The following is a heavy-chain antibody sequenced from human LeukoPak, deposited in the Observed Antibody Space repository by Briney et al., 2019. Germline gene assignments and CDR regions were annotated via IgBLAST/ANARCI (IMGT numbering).Heavy chain of an antibody. CDR2: IDHRGDT. J-gene: IGHJ4*03. CDR3: ARGATISETGYFDF. V-gene: IGHV4-34*01. Sequence: PSETLSLTCAVYGGSFSPYYWSWLRQSPGKGLEWIAEIDHRGDTNYNPSVKSRVTISIDTSKNQFSLNMRSLSAADTAVYYCARGATISETGYFDFWGQGTLVTVSS. CDR1: GGSFSPYY. D-gene: IGHD5-24*01.